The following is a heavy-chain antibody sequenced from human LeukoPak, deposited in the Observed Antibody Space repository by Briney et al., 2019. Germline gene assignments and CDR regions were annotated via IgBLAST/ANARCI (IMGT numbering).Heavy chain of an antibody. CDR1: GGTFSSYA. Sequence: SVKVSCKASGGTFSSYAISWVRQAPGQGLEWMGGIIPIFGTANYAQKFQGRVTITADESTSTAYMELSSLRSEDTAVYYCAREAVGAPGYFDYWGQGTLVTVSS. CDR2: IIPIFGTA. J-gene: IGHJ4*02. D-gene: IGHD1-26*01. V-gene: IGHV1-69*13. CDR3: AREAVGAPGYFDY.